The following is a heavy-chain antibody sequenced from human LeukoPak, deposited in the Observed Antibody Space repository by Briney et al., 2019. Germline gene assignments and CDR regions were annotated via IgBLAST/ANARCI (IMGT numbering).Heavy chain of an antibody. CDR1: GYTITSYA. D-gene: IGHD3-22*01. Sequence: ASVKFSCKASGYTITSYAMHWVRQAPGQRLEWMGWINAGNGNTKYSQKFQGRVTITRDTSASTAYMELSSLRSEDTAVYYCARGRTPITMIVVVINPDAFDIWGQGTMVTVSS. CDR3: ARGRTPITMIVVVINPDAFDI. V-gene: IGHV1-3*01. CDR2: INAGNGNT. J-gene: IGHJ3*02.